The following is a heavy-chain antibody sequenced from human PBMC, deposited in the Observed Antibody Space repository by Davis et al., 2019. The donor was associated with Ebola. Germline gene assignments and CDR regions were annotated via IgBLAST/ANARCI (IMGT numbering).Heavy chain of an antibody. J-gene: IGHJ4*02. Sequence: PSETLSLTCTVSGVSISRHYWSWIRQPPGKRLEWIGSIYYTGSAYYNSSPNSRVTISVDTSKNQFSLKLTSVTAADTAMYYCSERGSSVWGQGTLVTVSS. V-gene: IGHV4-59*03. CDR1: GVSISRHY. CDR2: IYYTGSA. D-gene: IGHD3-10*01. CDR3: SERGSSV.